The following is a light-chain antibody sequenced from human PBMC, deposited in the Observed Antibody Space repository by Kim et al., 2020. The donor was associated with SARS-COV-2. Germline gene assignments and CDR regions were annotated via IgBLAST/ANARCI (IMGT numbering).Light chain of an antibody. Sequence: LSLSPGERATLSGRASQSVSRYLAWYQQKPGQSPRLLIYDASNRATGIPARFSGSGSGTDFTLTISSLEPEDFAVYYCQQRSNWYTFGQGTKLEIK. CDR2: DAS. J-gene: IGKJ2*01. V-gene: IGKV3-11*01. CDR1: QSVSRY. CDR3: QQRSNWYT.